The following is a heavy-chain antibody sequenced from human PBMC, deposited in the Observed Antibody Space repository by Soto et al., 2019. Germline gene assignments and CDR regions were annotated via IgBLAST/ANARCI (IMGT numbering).Heavy chain of an antibody. CDR1: VFSLRNCGVG. Sequence: QITLKASGPTLVKSTQTLTLTCRFSVFSLRNCGVGVGWIRQPPGKALEWVALIYWNDDKRYSPFLKNRLTLTKDTFKDQVVLTITNVDPVDTATYYCAHKLDTVDWFGPWCQGILVTVSS. D-gene: IGHD5-18*01. J-gene: IGHJ5*02. V-gene: IGHV2-5*01. CDR2: IYWNDDK. CDR3: AHKLDTVDWFGP.